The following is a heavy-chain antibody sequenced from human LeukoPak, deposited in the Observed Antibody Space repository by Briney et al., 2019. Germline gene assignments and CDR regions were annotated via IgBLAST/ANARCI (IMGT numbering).Heavy chain of an antibody. CDR2: INTDGRSI. CDR3: TRETGWGPGY. CDR1: GFTLCGYK. V-gene: IGHV3-74*03. D-gene: IGHD6-19*01. Sequence: PGGSLRLSCAASGFTLCGYKMHWLRHAQGKGLGWGARINTDGRSITYADSVKGRITISRDNAKNTLYLQMDSLRDEDTAVYYCTRETGWGPGYWGRGTLVTVSS. J-gene: IGHJ4*02.